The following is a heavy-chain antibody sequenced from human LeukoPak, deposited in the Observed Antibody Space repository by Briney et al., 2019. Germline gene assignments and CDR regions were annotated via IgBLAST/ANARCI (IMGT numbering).Heavy chain of an antibody. V-gene: IGHV3-21*01. Sequence: PGGSLRLSCAASGLTFSSYSMNWVRQAPGKGLEWVSSISSSSSYIYYADSVKGQFTISRDNAKNSLYLQMNSLRAEDTAVYYCARGGMAASSTGFDPWGQGTLVTVSS. CDR3: ARGGMAASSTGFDP. CDR2: ISSSSSYI. CDR1: GLTFSSYS. J-gene: IGHJ5*02. D-gene: IGHD5-24*01.